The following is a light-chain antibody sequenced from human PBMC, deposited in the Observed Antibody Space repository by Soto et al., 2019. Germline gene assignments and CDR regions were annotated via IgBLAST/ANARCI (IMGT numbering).Light chain of an antibody. CDR3: QQGNSFPFT. CDR2: AAS. J-gene: IGKJ3*01. Sequence: DIQMTQSPSSVSASVGDRVSITCRASQVISNWLAWYQQKPGRAPKLLSYAASSLQSGVSSRFSGSGSGTDFTLTSSSLQPEDFATYYCQQGNSFPFTFGPVTKVDIK. CDR1: QVISNW. V-gene: IGKV1D-12*01.